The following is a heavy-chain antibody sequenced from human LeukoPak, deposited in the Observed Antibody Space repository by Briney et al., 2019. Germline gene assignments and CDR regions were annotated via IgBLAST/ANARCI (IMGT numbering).Heavy chain of an antibody. J-gene: IGHJ4*02. Sequence: GGSLRLTCAASEFIFSDYAMGWVRQAPGKGLEWVSTIDKTTYPTFYADSVKGRFTISRDNSKNTLYLQMNSLRTEDTAVYFCAKFEGATIPGWFNDYWGQGILVTVSS. V-gene: IGHV3-23*05. CDR3: AKFEGATIPGWFNDY. D-gene: IGHD6-19*01. CDR2: IDKTTYPT. CDR1: EFIFSDYA.